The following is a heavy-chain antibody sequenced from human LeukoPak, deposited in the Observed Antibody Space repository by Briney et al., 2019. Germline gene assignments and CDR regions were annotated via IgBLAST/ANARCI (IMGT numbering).Heavy chain of an antibody. CDR3: TRETPSRYFDY. CDR1: GYTLTSYD. Sequence: ASVKVSCKASGYTLTSYDINWVRQATGQGLEWMGWMNPNSGRTGYSLKFQGRITITRNTSISTAYMELSSLRSEDTAVYYCTRETPSRYFDYWGQGTLVTVSS. D-gene: IGHD4-23*01. J-gene: IGHJ4*02. V-gene: IGHV1-8*01. CDR2: MNPNSGRT.